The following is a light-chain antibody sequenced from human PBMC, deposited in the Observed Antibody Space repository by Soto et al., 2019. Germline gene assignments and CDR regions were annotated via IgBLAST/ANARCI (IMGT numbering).Light chain of an antibody. V-gene: IGLV2-14*01. Sequence: QSALTQPASVSGSPGQSITISCTGTSSDVGGYKYVSWYQQHPDKAPKLIIFEVSNRPSGISSRFSGSKSGNTASLTISGLQAEDEADYYCASYTSSSTSMIFGGGAKVTVL. J-gene: IGLJ2*01. CDR1: SSDVGGYKY. CDR3: ASYTSSSTSMI. CDR2: EVS.